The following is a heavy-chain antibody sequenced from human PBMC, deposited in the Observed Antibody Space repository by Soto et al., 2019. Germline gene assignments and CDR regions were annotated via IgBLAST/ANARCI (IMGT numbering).Heavy chain of an antibody. V-gene: IGHV5-51*01. CDR3: ARPREAGKNYYGVDV. CDR2: IYPGDSDT. CDR1: GYSFTSYW. D-gene: IGHD6-19*01. J-gene: IGHJ6*02. Sequence: PGESLKISCKASGYSFTSYWIGLVRQMPGKGLEWMGIIYPGDSDTRYSPSFQGQVTISADKSISTAYLQWSSLKASDTAMYYCARPREAGKNYYGVDVWGQGTTVTVSS.